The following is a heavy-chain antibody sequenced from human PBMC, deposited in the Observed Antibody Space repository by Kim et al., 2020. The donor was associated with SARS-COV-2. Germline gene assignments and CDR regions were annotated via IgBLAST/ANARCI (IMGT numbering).Heavy chain of an antibody. D-gene: IGHD2-2*01. J-gene: IGHJ4*02. CDR3: ARLIPPYCSSTSCPSMDY. V-gene: IGHV1-2*02. CDR2: INPNSGGT. Sequence: ASVKVSCKASGYTFTGYYMHWVRQAPGQGLEWMGWINPNSGGTNYAQKFQGRVTMTRDTSISTAYMELSRLRSDDTAVYYCARLIPPYCSSTSCPSMDYWGQRTLVTVSS. CDR1: GYTFTGYY.